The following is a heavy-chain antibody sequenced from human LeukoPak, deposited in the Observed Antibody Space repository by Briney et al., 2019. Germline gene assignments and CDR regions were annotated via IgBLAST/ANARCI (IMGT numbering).Heavy chain of an antibody. CDR1: GFTFSSYS. CDR2: ISSSSSYI. Sequence: GGSLRLSCAASGFTFSSYSMNWVRQAPGPGLEWVSSISSSSSYIYYADSVKGRFTISRDNAKNSLYLQMNSLRAEDTAVYYCARVRGDTGPFDYWGQGTLVTVSS. D-gene: IGHD3-9*01. CDR3: ARVRGDTGPFDY. V-gene: IGHV3-21*01. J-gene: IGHJ4*02.